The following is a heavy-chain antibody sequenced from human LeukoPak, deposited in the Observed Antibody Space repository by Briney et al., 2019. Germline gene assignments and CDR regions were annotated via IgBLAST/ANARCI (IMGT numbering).Heavy chain of an antibody. Sequence: TGGSLRLSCAASGFTFSDYYMSWIRQAPGKGLEWVSYISSSGSTIYYADSVKGRFTISRDNAKNSLYLQMNSLRAEDTAVYYCARAVYYGSGSYYNPFPSYFDYWGQGTLVTVSS. V-gene: IGHV3-11*04. CDR3: ARAVYYGSGSYYNPFPSYFDY. J-gene: IGHJ4*02. CDR2: ISSSGSTI. CDR1: GFTFSDYY. D-gene: IGHD3-10*01.